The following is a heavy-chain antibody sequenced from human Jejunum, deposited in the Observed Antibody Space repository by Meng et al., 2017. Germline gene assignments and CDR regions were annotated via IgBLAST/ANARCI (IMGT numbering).Heavy chain of an antibody. CDR3: ARHPTGGYNYFDY. V-gene: IGHV4-30-4*01. J-gene: IGHJ4*02. D-gene: IGHD2-8*02. CDR1: GGSISSGDYY. Sequence: QVQLQESGPGLVKPSQILSLTCTVSGGSISSGDYYWSWIRQPPGKGLEWIAYIYYSGSSYSKSSLRSRVIISIDTSKNQFSLILSAVTAADTAVYYCARHPTGGYNYFDYWGQGTLVTVSS. CDR2: IYYSGSS.